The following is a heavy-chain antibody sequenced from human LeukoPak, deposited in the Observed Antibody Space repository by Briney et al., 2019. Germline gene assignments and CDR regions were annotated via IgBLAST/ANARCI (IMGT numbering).Heavy chain of an antibody. CDR2: IIPILGIA. Sequence: SVKVSCKASGGTFSSYAISWVRQAPGQGLEWMGRIIPILGIANYAQKFQGRVTITADKSTSTAYMELSSLRSEDTAVYHCARDTYYYDSSGSTLDYWGQGTLVTVSS. CDR1: GGTFSSYA. J-gene: IGHJ4*02. CDR3: ARDTYYYDSSGSTLDY. D-gene: IGHD3-22*01. V-gene: IGHV1-69*04.